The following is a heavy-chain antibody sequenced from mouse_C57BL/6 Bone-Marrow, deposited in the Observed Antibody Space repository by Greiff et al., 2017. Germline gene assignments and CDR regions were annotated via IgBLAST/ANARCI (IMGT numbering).Heavy chain of an antibody. V-gene: IGHV3-5*01. Sequence: EVKLVESGPGLVKPSQTVFLTCTVTGFSITTGNFRWSWIRQFPGNKLEWIGYIYYCGTITYHPFPTSPTTITRDTPKNHFFLERNSLTAEDTATYYCARERLLGDYWGQGTSVTVSS. D-gene: IGHD3-2*02. CDR3: ARERLLGDY. CDR2: IYYCGTI. J-gene: IGHJ4*01. CDR1: GFSITTGNFR.